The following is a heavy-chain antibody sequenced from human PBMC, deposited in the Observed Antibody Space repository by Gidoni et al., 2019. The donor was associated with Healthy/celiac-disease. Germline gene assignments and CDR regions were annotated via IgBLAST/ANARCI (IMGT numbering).Heavy chain of an antibody. CDR1: GVSISSYY. V-gene: IGHV4-59*01. CDR2: IYYSGST. J-gene: IGHJ3*02. CDR3: ARDATDYGDYGLDAFDI. D-gene: IGHD4-17*01. Sequence: QVQLQESGPGLVKPSETLSLPCTVSGVSISSYYWSWIRQPPGKGLEGIGYIYYSGSTNYNHSLKRRVTISVDTSKNQFYLKLSSVTAADTAVYYCARDATDYGDYGLDAFDIWGQGTMVTVSS.